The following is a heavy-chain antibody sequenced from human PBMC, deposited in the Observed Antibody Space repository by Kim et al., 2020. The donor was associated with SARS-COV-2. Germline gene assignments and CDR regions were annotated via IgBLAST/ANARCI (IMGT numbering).Heavy chain of an antibody. J-gene: IGHJ6*02. CDR2: ISAYNGDL. CDR1: GYSFREYF. V-gene: IGHV1-18*01. Sequence: ASVKVSCKASGYSFREYFFSWVRQAPGQGLEWMGRISAYNGDLAYAPSFQGRVTMTTYPYTNTAYMELRRLRSDDTAVYYCAIETRIVLEGMTVWGQGTTVTVSS. D-gene: IGHD1-20*01. CDR3: AIETRIVLEGMTV.